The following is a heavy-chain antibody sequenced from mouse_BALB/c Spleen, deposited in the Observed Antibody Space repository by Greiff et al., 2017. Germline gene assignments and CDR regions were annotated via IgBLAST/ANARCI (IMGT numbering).Heavy chain of an antibody. J-gene: IGHJ4*01. CDR2: IYPGSGNT. CDR3: ARGVTTAPMDY. D-gene: IGHD1-2*01. V-gene: IGHV1-77*01. Sequence: VQLQESGAELARPGASVKLSCKASGYTFTDYYINWVKQRTGQGLEWIGEIYPGSGNTYYNEKFKGKATLTADKSSSTAYMQLSSLTSEDSAVYFCARGVTTAPMDYWGQGTSVTVSS. CDR1: GYTFTDYY.